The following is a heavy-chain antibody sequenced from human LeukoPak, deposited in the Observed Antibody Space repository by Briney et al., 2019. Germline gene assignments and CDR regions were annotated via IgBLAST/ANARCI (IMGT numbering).Heavy chain of an antibody. V-gene: IGHV3-73*01. CDR2: IRSKANSYAT. Sequence: GGSLRLSCAASGFTFSGSAMHWVRQASGKGLEWVGRIRSKANSYATAYAASVKGRFTISRDDSKNTAYLQMNSLRVEDTAVYYCAKVTFDYRNYFDYWGQGTLVTVSS. J-gene: IGHJ4*02. D-gene: IGHD4-11*01. CDR3: AKVTFDYRNYFDY. CDR1: GFTFSGSA.